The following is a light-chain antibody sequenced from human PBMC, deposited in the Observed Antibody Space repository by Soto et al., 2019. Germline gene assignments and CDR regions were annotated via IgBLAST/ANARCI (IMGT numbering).Light chain of an antibody. CDR3: TSYSRYRVLV. V-gene: IGLV2-14*01. CDR2: EVS. Sequence: QSVLTQPASVSGSPGQSIPISCTGTSSDIGGYKYVSWYQQHPGKAPKLIIFEVSNRPSGVSDRFSGSNSGNTASLTISGLQAEDEADYYCTSYSRYRVLVFGGGTKVTVL. CDR1: SSDIGGYKY. J-gene: IGLJ3*02.